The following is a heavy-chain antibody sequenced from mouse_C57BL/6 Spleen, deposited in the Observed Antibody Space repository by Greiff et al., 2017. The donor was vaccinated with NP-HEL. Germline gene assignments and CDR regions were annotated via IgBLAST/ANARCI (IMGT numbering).Heavy chain of an antibody. D-gene: IGHD2-1*01. J-gene: IGHJ4*01. Sequence: VKLVESGPELVKPGASVKISCKASGYAFSSSWMNWVKQRPGKGLEWIGRIYPGDGDTNYNGKFKGKATLTADKSSSTAYMQLSSLTSEDSAVYFCARSGYGNYPYYAMDYWGQGTSVTVSS. CDR2: IYPGDGDT. CDR1: GYAFSSSW. CDR3: ARSGYGNYPYYAMDY. V-gene: IGHV1-82*01.